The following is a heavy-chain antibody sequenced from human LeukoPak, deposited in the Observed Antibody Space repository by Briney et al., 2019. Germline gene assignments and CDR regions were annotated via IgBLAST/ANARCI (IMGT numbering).Heavy chain of an antibody. V-gene: IGHV3-7*04. J-gene: IGHJ4*02. D-gene: IGHD5-12*01. Sequence: GGSLRLSCAGSGFTFGTYWMRWVRQAPGKGLEWVATIKEDGREKWYVDSVKGRFTISRDNAKNSLYLQMNSLRAEDTAVYFCARDWLRANGYWGQGTLVTVSS. CDR2: IKEDGREK. CDR1: GFTFGTYW. CDR3: ARDWLRANGY.